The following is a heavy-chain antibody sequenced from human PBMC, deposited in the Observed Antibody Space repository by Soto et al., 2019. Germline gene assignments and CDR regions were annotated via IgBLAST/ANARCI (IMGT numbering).Heavy chain of an antibody. V-gene: IGHV1-69*01. D-gene: IGHD4-4*01. CDR1: GGTFSSYA. J-gene: IGHJ6*02. CDR2: IIPIFGTA. CDR3: ASTTTPAPSRYYYGMDV. Sequence: QVQLVQSGAEVKKPGSSVKVSCKASGGTFSSYAISWVRQAPGQGLEWMGGIIPIFGTANYAQKFQGRVTITADESTSTAYMELSRLRSEDTAVYYCASTTTPAPSRYYYGMDVWGQGTTVTVSS.